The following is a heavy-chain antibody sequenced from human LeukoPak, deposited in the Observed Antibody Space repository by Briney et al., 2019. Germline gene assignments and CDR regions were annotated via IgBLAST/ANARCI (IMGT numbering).Heavy chain of an antibody. D-gene: IGHD4-23*01. CDR1: GYSFTNYW. CDR3: ARPRGYGGKYDAFDI. CDR2: IYPGDPDT. Sequence: GGSLKISCKGSGYSFTNYWIGWVRQMPGKGLEWMGIIYPGDPDTRYSPSFQGQVSISADKSSSTAYLQWSSLKASDTAMYYCARPRGYGGKYDAFDIWGQGTMVTVSS. J-gene: IGHJ3*02. V-gene: IGHV5-51*01.